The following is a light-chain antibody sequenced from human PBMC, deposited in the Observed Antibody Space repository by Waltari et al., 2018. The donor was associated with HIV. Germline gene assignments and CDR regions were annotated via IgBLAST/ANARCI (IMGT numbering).Light chain of an antibody. V-gene: IGKV3-11*01. CDR2: DAS. CDR3: QQRRSWPIT. CDR1: QSVGSY. Sequence: DIMLTQSPATLSLSPGEGATLSCRASQSVGSYLAWYQHRPGQAPRLLIYDASNRATCIPARFSGGGSGTDFTLTISSLEPDDFALYYCQQRRSWPITFGQGTRIEIK. J-gene: IGKJ5*01.